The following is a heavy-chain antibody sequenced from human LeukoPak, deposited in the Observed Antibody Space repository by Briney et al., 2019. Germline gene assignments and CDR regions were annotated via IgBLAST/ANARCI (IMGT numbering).Heavy chain of an antibody. CDR2: ISNSGRTI. V-gene: IGHV3-48*04. CDR3: ARAEMTTITYPDY. D-gene: IGHD5-24*01. J-gene: IGHJ4*02. Sequence: EGSLRLSYAASGFNFNDYSMTWVRQAPGKGLEWLSYISNSGRTIYSADSVKGRFTISRDNAKNSLYLQMNSLRAEDTAVYYCARAEMTTITYPDYWGQGTPVTVSS. CDR1: GFNFNDYS.